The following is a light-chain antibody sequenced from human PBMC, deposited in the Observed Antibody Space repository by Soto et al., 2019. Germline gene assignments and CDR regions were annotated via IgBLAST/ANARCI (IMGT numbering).Light chain of an antibody. V-gene: IGKV1-33*01. Sequence: DIQMTQSPSSLSASVGDEVTITCRASQTIMTYLNWYQLKPGKPPRLLIYAASSLQSGVPSRFSGSGSGRDFSFTITSLQPDDVATYFCQQYGSLPITFGQGTRLEIK. J-gene: IGKJ5*01. CDR2: AAS. CDR1: QTIMTY. CDR3: QQYGSLPIT.